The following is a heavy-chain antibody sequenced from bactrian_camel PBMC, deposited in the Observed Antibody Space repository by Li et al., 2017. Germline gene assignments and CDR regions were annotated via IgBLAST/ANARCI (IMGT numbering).Heavy chain of an antibody. CDR3: ATGEMGFCSASWAVND. D-gene: IGHD1*01. V-gene: IGHV3S67*01. CDR2: IDSDGRT. Sequence: SGGGLVQPGGSLRLRCAPSGFTFSSYAMTWVRQAPGKEREGVAAIDSDGRTSYADSVKGRFTISRDNAKNTHYLQMNNLKPEDTGEYYCATGEMGFCSASWAVNDWGQGTQVTVS. CDR1: GFTFSSYA. J-gene: IGHJ4*01.